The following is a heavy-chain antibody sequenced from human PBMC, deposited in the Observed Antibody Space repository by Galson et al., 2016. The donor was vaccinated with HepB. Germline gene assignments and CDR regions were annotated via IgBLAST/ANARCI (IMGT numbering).Heavy chain of an antibody. J-gene: IGHJ6*02. D-gene: IGHD3-10*01. V-gene: IGHV4-31*03. CDR2: IYHTGST. CDR1: GASISSGSHY. CDR3: AGLPGGSYYGLDV. Sequence: TLSLTCSVSGASISSGSHYWTWIRQHPGKGLGWIGYIYHTGSTFYNPSLNSRIIISVDTSKNEFSLRLSSVTAADTAVYYCAGLPGGSYYGLDVWGQGTTVTVSS.